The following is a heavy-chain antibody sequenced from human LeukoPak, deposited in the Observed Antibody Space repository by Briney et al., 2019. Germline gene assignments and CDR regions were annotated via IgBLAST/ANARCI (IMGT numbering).Heavy chain of an antibody. J-gene: IGHJ4*02. V-gene: IGHV3-23*01. CDR3: AKQEAASSYGPYDY. Sequence: GGSLRLSCAASGFTFSSYGMHWVRQAPGKGLEWVSSFSGSGGTTYYADSVKGRFTISRDNSKNTLYLQMNSLRAEDTAVYYCAKQEAASSYGPYDYWGQGTLVTVSS. CDR2: FSGSGGTT. CDR1: GFTFSSYG. D-gene: IGHD1-26*01.